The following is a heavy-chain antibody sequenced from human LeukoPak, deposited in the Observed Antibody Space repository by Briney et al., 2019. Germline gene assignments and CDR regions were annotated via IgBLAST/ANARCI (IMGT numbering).Heavy chain of an antibody. CDR3: ARVRYDILTGYYNDDY. CDR2: IGAYNGNT. J-gene: IGHJ4*02. CDR1: GYTFTSYG. Sequence: ASVKVSCKASGYTFTSYGISWVRQAPGRGLEWMGWIGAYNGNTNYAQKLQGRVTMTTDTSTSTAYMELRSLRSDDTAVYYCARVRYDILTGYYNDDYWGQGTLVTVSS. V-gene: IGHV1-18*01. D-gene: IGHD3-9*01.